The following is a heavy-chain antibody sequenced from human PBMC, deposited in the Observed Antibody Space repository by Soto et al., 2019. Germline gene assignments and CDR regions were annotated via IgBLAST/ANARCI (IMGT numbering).Heavy chain of an antibody. CDR2: IYPSDSQT. D-gene: IGHD3-22*01. CDR1: GYSFTSYW. V-gene: IGHV5-10-1*01. CDR3: ARQIYDSDTGPNFQYYFDS. J-gene: IGHJ4*02. Sequence: GESLKISCKGSGYSFTSYWIAWVRQMPGKALEWMGMIYPSDSQTYYSPSFRGHVTISVTKSITTVFLQWSSLRASDTAMYYCARQIYDSDTGPNFQYYFDSWGQGTPVTVSS.